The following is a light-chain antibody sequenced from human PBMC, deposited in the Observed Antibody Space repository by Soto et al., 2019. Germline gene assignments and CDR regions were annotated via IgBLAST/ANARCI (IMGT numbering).Light chain of an antibody. V-gene: IGLV2-14*01. CDR1: SSDVGGYNY. CDR3: SSYTSSSTWV. Sequence: QSVLTPPASVSGSPGQSITISCTGTSSDVGGYNYVSWYQQHPGKVPKLMIGEVTNRPPGVSNRFSGSQSGNTASLTISGLQTEDEADYYCSSYTSSSTWVFGGGTTLTVL. J-gene: IGLJ3*02. CDR2: EVT.